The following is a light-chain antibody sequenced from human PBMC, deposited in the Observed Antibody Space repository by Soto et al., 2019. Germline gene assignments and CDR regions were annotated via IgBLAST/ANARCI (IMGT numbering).Light chain of an antibody. CDR3: QTWGTGIQV. CDR1: SGHSSYA. Sequence: LVLTQSPSASASLGASVNLTCTLSSGHSSYAVAWHQQQPEKGPRYLMNLNSDGSHYKGDGIPDRFSGSSSGADRYLTISSLQSEDEADYYCQTWGTGIQVFGGGTQLTVL. V-gene: IGLV4-69*01. J-gene: IGLJ3*02. CDR2: LNSDGSH.